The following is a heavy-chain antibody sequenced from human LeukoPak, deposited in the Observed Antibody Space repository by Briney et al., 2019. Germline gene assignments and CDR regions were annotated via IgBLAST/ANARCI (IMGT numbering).Heavy chain of an antibody. Sequence: GGSLRLSCAASGFTFSSYWMSWVRQAPGKGLEWVANIKQDGSEKYYVDSVKGRFTISRDNAKNSLYLQMNSLRAEDTAVYYCAREGYYDSSGLDYWGQGTLVTVSS. V-gene: IGHV3-7*01. CDR3: AREGYYDSSGLDY. D-gene: IGHD3-22*01. J-gene: IGHJ4*02. CDR1: GFTFSSYW. CDR2: IKQDGSEK.